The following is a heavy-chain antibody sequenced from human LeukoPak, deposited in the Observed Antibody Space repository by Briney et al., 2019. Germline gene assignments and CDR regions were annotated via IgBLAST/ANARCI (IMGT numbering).Heavy chain of an antibody. V-gene: IGHV3-53*01. CDR1: GFTFSSYS. CDR2: IYSGGST. J-gene: IGHJ4*02. CDR3: AREGYCSGGSCYSDY. D-gene: IGHD2-15*01. Sequence: GGSLRLSCAASGFTFSSYSMNWVRQAPGKGLEWVSVIYSGGSTYYADSVKGRFSISRDNSKNTLYLQMNSLRAEDTAVYYCAREGYCSGGSCYSDYWGQGTLVTVPP.